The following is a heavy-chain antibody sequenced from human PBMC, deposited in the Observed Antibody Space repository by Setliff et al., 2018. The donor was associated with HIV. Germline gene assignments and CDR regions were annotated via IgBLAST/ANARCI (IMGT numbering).Heavy chain of an antibody. CDR3: ARDPIDYGDSPFDY. V-gene: IGHV3-49*04. Sequence: PGGSLRLSCTASGFTFGDYAMSWVRQAPGKGLEWVGFIRSKSYSATTEYAASVKGRFIISRDDSKGIAYLQMNSLRTEDTAVYYCARDPIDYGDSPFDYWGQGTQVTVSS. CDR2: IRSKSYSATT. J-gene: IGHJ4*02. CDR1: GFTFGDYA. D-gene: IGHD4-17*01.